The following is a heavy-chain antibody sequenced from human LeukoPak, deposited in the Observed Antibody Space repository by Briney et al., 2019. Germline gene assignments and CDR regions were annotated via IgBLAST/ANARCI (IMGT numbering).Heavy chain of an antibody. CDR2: ISYDGSNK. CDR3: ARGGLRYFDWLPRGIFDY. V-gene: IGHV3-30*04. CDR1: GFTFSSYA. D-gene: IGHD3-9*01. J-gene: IGHJ4*02. Sequence: GTFLRLSCAASGFTFSSYAMHWVRQAPGKGLEWVAVISYDGSNKYYADSVKGRFTISRDNSKNTLYLQMNSLRAEDTAVYYCARGGLRYFDWLPRGIFDYWGQGTLVTVSS.